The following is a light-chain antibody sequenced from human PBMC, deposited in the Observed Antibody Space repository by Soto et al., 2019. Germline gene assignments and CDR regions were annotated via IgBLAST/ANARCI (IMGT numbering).Light chain of an antibody. J-gene: IGKJ3*01. CDR2: WAS. V-gene: IGKV4-1*01. Sequence: DIVMTQSPDSLSVSLGERATINCKSSQSVLYSSNNKNYLAWYQQKPGQPPKLLLYWASTRESGVPDRFSGSGSGPDFTLTISSLQAEDVAVYYCQQYYSTPQFTFGPGTKVDIK. CDR3: QQYYSTPQFT. CDR1: QSVLYSSNNKNY.